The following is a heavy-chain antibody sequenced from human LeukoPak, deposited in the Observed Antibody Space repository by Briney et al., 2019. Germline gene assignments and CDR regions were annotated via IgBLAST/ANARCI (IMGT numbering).Heavy chain of an antibody. Sequence: GGSLRLSCAAPGFTFSDYYMSWIRQAPGKGLEWVSYISSSGSTIYYADSVKGRFTISRDNAKNSLYLQMNSLRAEDTAVYYCASGLTRGSSFDYWGQGTLVTVSS. J-gene: IGHJ4*02. CDR1: GFTFSDYY. V-gene: IGHV3-11*01. CDR3: ASGLTRGSSFDY. CDR2: ISSSGSTI.